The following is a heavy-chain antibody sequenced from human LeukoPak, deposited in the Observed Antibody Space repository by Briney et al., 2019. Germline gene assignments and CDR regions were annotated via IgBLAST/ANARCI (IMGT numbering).Heavy chain of an antibody. V-gene: IGHV3-48*04. D-gene: IGHD5-12*01. CDR2: ISSSSSTI. Sequence: HPGGSLRLSCAASGFIVSSTYMNWVRQAPGKGLEWVSYISSSSSTIYYADSVKGRFTISRDNAKNSLYLQMNSLRAEDTAVYYRARVAGYSGYEEDYWGQGTLVTVSS. CDR1: GFIVSSTY. J-gene: IGHJ4*02. CDR3: ARVAGYSGYEEDY.